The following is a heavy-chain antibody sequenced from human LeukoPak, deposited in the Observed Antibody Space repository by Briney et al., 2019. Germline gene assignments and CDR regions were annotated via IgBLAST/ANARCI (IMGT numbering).Heavy chain of an antibody. D-gene: IGHD4-11*01. V-gene: IGHV1-69*04. Sequence: GASVKVSCKASGGTFSSYAISWVRQAPGQGLEWMGRIIPILGIANYAQKFQGRVTITADKSTSTAYMELSSLRSEDTAVYYCARSSVTRQGYYYYYGMDVWGQGTTVTVSS. CDR1: GGTFSSYA. CDR2: IIPILGIA. J-gene: IGHJ6*02. CDR3: ARSSVTRQGYYYYYGMDV.